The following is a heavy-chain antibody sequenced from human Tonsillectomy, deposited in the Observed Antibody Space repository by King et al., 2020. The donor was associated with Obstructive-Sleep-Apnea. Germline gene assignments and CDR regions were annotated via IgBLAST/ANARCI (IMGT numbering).Heavy chain of an antibody. CDR3: ARDSSGWYFDY. V-gene: IGHV3-30*04. J-gene: IGHJ4*02. Sequence: QLVQSGGGVVQPGRSLRLSCAASGFTFSSYAMHWVRQAPGKGREGVAVISYDGRNKYYADSVKGRFTISRDNSKNTLYLQMNSLRAEDTAVYYCARDSSGWYFDYWGQGTLVTVSS. D-gene: IGHD6-19*01. CDR2: ISYDGRNK. CDR1: GFTFSSYA.